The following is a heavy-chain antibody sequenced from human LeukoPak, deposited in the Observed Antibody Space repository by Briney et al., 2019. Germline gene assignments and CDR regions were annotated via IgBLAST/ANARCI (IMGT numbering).Heavy chain of an antibody. V-gene: IGHV3-7*01. CDR3: ARALIQLYAFLDY. CDR2: IKQDGSEK. J-gene: IGHJ4*02. D-gene: IGHD5-18*01. CDR1: GFTFSSYW. Sequence: GGSLRLSCAASGFTFSSYWMSWVRQAPGKGLEWVANIKQDGSEKYYVDSVKGRFTISRDNAKNSLYLQMSSLRAEDTAVYYCARALIQLYAFLDYWGQGTLVTVSS.